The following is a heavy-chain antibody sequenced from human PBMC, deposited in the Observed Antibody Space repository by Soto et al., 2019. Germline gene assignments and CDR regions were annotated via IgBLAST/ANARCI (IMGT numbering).Heavy chain of an antibody. CDR2: INHSGST. Sequence: SETLSLTCAVYGGSFSGYYWSWIRQPPGKGLEWIGEINHSGSTNYNPSLKSRVTISVDTSENQFSLKLSSVTAADTAVYYCARGGDAGSAGPFDYWGQGTLVTVSS. D-gene: IGHD3-10*01. CDR1: GGSFSGYY. V-gene: IGHV4-34*01. CDR3: ARGGDAGSAGPFDY. J-gene: IGHJ4*02.